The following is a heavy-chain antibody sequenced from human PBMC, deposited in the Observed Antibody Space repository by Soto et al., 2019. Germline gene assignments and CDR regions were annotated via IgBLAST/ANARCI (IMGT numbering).Heavy chain of an antibody. CDR2: MNPNSGNT. CDR3: ARSPRVVPAAMPSGVDP. J-gene: IGHJ5*02. CDR1: GYTFTSYD. D-gene: IGHD2-2*01. V-gene: IGHV1-8*01. Sequence: GASVKVSCKASGYTFTSYDINWVRQATGQGLEWMGWMNPNSGNTGYAQKFQGRVTMTRNTSISTAYMELSSLRSEDTAVYYCARSPRVVPAAMPSGVDPWGQGTLVTVSS.